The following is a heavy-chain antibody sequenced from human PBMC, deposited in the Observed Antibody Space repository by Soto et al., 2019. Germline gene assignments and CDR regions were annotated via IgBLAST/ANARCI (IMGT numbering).Heavy chain of an antibody. CDR2: IYYSGST. CDR1: GAYVSSGTYY. V-gene: IGHV4-61*01. J-gene: IGHJ5*02. Sequence: TSETLSLTCTVSGAYVSSGTYYWSWIRQPPGKGLEWIGDIYYSGSTKYNPSLQSRVTISVDTSNNQFSLKLSSVTAADTAVYFCSRGPPRVHWFDPWGQGTLVTVSS. CDR3: SRGPPRVHWFDP.